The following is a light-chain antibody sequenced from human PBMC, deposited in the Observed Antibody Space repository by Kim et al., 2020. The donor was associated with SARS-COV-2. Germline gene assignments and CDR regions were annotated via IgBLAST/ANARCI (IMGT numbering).Light chain of an antibody. V-gene: IGKV3-11*01. J-gene: IGKJ5*01. CDR2: DVY. CDR1: QYVDDY. CDR3: QLHDDWPLT. Sequence: EIVLTQSPAILSLSPGERATLSCRASQYVDDYLAWYQQKPGQPPSLLIKDVYKRNTGVPARFSGSGSGTDFTLTISSLEPEDFAVYYCQLHDDWPLTFGQGTRLEIK.